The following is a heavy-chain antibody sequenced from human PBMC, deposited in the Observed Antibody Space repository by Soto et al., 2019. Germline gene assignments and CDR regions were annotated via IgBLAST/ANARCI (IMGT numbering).Heavy chain of an antibody. CDR1: GDSVSSTSTA. V-gene: IGHV6-1*01. D-gene: IGHD6-19*01. Sequence: PSQTLSLTCVISGDSVSSTSTALSWIRQSPSRGLEWLGRTYYRSKWYSDYAVSVKSRITINPDTSKNQFSLQLNSVTPEDTAVYYCARGSYYSGWVWGQGTLVTVSS. J-gene: IGHJ4*02. CDR2: TYYRSKWYS. CDR3: ARGSYYSGWV.